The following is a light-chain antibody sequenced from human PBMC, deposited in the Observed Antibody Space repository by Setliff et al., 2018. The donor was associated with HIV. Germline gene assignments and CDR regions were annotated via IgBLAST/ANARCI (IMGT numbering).Light chain of an antibody. CDR2: KDT. V-gene: IGLV3-27*01. J-gene: IGLJ3*02. Sequence: SYELTQPSSVSVSPGQTAKITCSGDVLAKKYARWFQQKPGRAPVLVIYKDTERPSGIPERFSGSSSGTTVTLTISGAQVDDEADYYCYSAADNIWVFGGGTKVTVL. CDR3: YSAADNIWV. CDR1: VLAKKY.